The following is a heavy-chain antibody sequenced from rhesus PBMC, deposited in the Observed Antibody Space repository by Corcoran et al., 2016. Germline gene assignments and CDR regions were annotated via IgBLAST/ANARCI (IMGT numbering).Heavy chain of an antibody. Sequence: EVRLVESGGGLVPTGGSLRLSGATSGVTFSAYVMSWVRQAPGKGPEWLGFIRNNPNGGTAEYAASVKDRFTISRDDSKSIASLQIHSLKTEDTAVYYCTRYDYYSLDVWGRGVLVTVSS. V-gene: IGHV3-116*02. J-gene: IGHJ5-2*02. CDR1: GVTFSAYV. CDR3: TRYDYYSLDV. CDR2: IRNNPNGGTA. D-gene: IGHD4-11*01.